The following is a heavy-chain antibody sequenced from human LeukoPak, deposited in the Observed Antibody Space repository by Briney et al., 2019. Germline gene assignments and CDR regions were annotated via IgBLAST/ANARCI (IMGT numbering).Heavy chain of an antibody. J-gene: IGHJ3*02. CDR3: ARGGSGSYDAFDI. V-gene: IGHV1-2*02. CDR1: GYIFTCYY. CDR2: INPNSGGT. D-gene: IGHD3-10*01. Sequence: ASVKVSCKASGYIFTCYYMHWVRQAPGQGLEWMGWINPNSGGTNYAQKFQGRVTMTRDTSITTAYMDLSRLRSDDTAVYYCARGGSGSYDAFDIWGQGTMVTVSS.